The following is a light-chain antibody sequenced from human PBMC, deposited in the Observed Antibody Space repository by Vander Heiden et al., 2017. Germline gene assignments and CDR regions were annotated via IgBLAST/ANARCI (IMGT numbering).Light chain of an antibody. CDR1: QSVSSSY. CDR3: QQYGSSAMYT. CDR2: GAS. J-gene: IGKJ2*01. V-gene: IGKV3-20*01. Sequence: EIVLTQSPGTLSLSPGERATLSCRASQSVSSSYLAWYQQKPGQAPRLLIYGASSRATGIPDRFSGSGYGTDFTLTISRREPEDFAVYYCQQYGSSAMYTFGQGTKVEIK.